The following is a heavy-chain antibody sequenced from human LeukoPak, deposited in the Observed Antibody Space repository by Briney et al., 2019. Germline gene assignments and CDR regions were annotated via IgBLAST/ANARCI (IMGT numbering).Heavy chain of an antibody. Sequence: GASVKVSCKASGYTFTSYAMHWVRQAPGQGLEWMGWVNPNSGGTNYAQKFQGRVTMTRDTSISTAYMELSRLRSDDTAVYYCARATYYVDIVATITYYFDYWGQGTLVTVSS. CDR2: VNPNSGGT. J-gene: IGHJ4*02. CDR3: ARATYYVDIVATITYYFDY. CDR1: GYTFTSYA. D-gene: IGHD5-12*01. V-gene: IGHV1-2*02.